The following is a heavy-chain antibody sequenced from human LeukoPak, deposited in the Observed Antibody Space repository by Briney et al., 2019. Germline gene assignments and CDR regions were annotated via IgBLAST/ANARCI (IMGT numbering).Heavy chain of an antibody. V-gene: IGHV4-34*01. Sequence: SETLSLTCAVYGKSFSAYYWSWIRQPPGKGLEWIGEIDHRGSTKYNPSLNSRLTISVDTSKDQFSLNLTSVTAADTAIYYCARGPRWQLRIDLWGQGTLVTVSS. CDR3: ARGPRWQLRIDL. CDR2: IDHRGST. D-gene: IGHD4-23*01. J-gene: IGHJ5*02. CDR1: GKSFSAYY.